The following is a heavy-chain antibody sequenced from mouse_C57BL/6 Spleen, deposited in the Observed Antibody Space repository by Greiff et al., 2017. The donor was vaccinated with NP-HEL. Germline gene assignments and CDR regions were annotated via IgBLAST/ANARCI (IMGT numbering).Heavy chain of an antibody. CDR3: ARSIYDGYFYAMDY. D-gene: IGHD2-3*01. CDR1: GYTFTSYW. Sequence: VQLQQSGAELVKPGASVKLSCKASGYTFTSYWMHWVKQRPGRGLEWIGRIDPNSGGTKYNEKFKSKATLTIDKPSSTSYMQLSSLTSEDSAVYYCARSIYDGYFYAMDYWGQGTSVTVSS. V-gene: IGHV1-72*01. CDR2: IDPNSGGT. J-gene: IGHJ4*01.